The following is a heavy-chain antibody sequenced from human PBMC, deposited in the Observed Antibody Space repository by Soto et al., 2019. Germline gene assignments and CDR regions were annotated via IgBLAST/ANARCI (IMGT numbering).Heavy chain of an antibody. CDR2: IWYDGSEK. J-gene: IGHJ4*02. CDR3: ARVDAVAGHAFDY. CDR1: GFTFINYG. D-gene: IGHD6-19*01. Sequence: QVQLVESGGGVVQPGRSLRLSCAASGFTFINYGMHWVRQAPGKGLEWVAVIWYDGSEKYYADSVRGRFTISRDNSKNTLYLQMNGLRVEDTAVYYCARVDAVAGHAFDYWGQGTLITV. V-gene: IGHV3-33*01.